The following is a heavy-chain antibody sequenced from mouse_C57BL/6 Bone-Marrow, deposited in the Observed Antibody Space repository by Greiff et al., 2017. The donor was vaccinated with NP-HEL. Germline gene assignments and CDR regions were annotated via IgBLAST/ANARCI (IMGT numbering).Heavy chain of an antibody. CDR1: GFTFSDYY. V-gene: IGHV5-16*01. J-gene: IGHJ3*01. Sequence: EVQLVESEGGLVQPGSSMKLSCTASGFTFSDYYMAWVRQVPEKGLEWVANINYDGSSTYYLDSLKSRFIISRENAKNILYLQMSSLKSEDTATYYCARGGYYGAWFAYWGQGTLVTVSA. CDR2: INYDGSST. CDR3: ARGGYYGAWFAY. D-gene: IGHD1-1*01.